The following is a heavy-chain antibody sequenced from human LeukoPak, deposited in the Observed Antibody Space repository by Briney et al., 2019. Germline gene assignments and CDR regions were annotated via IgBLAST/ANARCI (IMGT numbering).Heavy chain of an antibody. J-gene: IGHJ4*02. CDR1: GFTFSSYS. CDR3: AKDGGLWVSAHWGDS. Sequence: GGSLRLSCAASGFTFSSYSMNWVRQAPGKGLEWVSSISSSSSYIYYADSVKGRFTISRDNAKNSLYLQMNSLRAEDTAVYYCAKDGGLWVSAHWGDSWGRGTLVTVSS. CDR2: ISSSSSYI. V-gene: IGHV3-21*01. D-gene: IGHD7-27*01.